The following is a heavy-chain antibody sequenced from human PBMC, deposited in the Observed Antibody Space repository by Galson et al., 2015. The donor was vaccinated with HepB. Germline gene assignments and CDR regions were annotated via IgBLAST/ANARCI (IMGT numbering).Heavy chain of an antibody. CDR2: ISSNGDNT. Sequence: SLRLSCAASGFTFSSYAMYWVRQAPGKGLEYVSAISSNGDNTYYANSVKGRFTISRDNSKNTLYLQMGSLRAEDMAVYYCARVSCGSCYCPVDYWGQGTLVTVSS. CDR1: GFTFSSYA. V-gene: IGHV3-64*01. D-gene: IGHD2-15*01. J-gene: IGHJ4*02. CDR3: ARVSCGSCYCPVDY.